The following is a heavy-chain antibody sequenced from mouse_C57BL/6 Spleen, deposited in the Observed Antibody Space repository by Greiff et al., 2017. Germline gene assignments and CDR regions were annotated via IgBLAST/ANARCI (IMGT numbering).Heavy chain of an antibody. CDR1: GFSLSTSGMG. V-gene: IGHV8-12*01. CDR3: ARTIPNSNYVGYAMDY. Sequence: QVTLKVSGPGILQSSQTLSLTCSFSGFSLSTSGMGVSWIRQPSGKGLEWLAHIYWDDDKRYNPSLKRRLTISKDTSRNQVFLKITSVDTADTATYYCARTIPNSNYVGYAMDYWGQGTSVTVSS. D-gene: IGHD2-5*01. J-gene: IGHJ4*01. CDR2: IYWDDDK.